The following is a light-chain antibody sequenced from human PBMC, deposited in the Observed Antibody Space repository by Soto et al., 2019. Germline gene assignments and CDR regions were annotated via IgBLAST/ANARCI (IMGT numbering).Light chain of an antibody. CDR2: DAS. CDR3: QQRSNWPLST. V-gene: IGKV3-11*01. J-gene: IGKJ5*01. Sequence: ENVLTQSPATLSLSPGERATLPCRASQSVSSYLAWYQQKPGQAPRLLIYDASNRATGIPARFSGSGSGTDFTLTISSLEPEDFAVYYCQQRSNWPLSTFGQGTRLEIK. CDR1: QSVSSY.